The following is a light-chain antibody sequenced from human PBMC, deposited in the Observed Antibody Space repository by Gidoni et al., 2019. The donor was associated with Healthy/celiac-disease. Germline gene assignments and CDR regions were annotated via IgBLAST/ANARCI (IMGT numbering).Light chain of an antibody. CDR3: QAWDSRV. J-gene: IGLJ2*01. Sequence: SYELTQPPSVSVSPGQTASITCSGDTLGDKYACWYQQKPGPSPVLVIYQDSKRPSGIPERFSGSNSGNTATLTISGTQAMDEADYYCQAWDSRVFGGGTKLTVL. CDR1: TLGDKY. CDR2: QDS. V-gene: IGLV3-1*01.